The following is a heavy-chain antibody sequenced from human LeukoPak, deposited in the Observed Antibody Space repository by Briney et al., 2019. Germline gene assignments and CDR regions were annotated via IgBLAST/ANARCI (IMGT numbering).Heavy chain of an antibody. V-gene: IGHV3-23*01. CDR3: AQWHTVDY. Sequence: GGSLRLSCAASGFTFSSAPMSWFRQAPGKGLEWVSVIGGSGGNTNYADSVRGRFTISRDNSKNTLYLQMNSLRAEDTAVYYCAQWHTVDYWGQGTLVTVSS. CDR1: GFTFSSAP. J-gene: IGHJ4*02. CDR2: IGGSGGNT. D-gene: IGHD2-8*01.